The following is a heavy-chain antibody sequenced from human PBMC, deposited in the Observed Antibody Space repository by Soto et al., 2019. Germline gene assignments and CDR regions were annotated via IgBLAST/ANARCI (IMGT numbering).Heavy chain of an antibody. CDR1: GFTFSGSA. J-gene: IGHJ6*03. V-gene: IGHV3-73*01. CDR2: IRSKPNNYAT. Sequence: EVQLVESGGGLVQPGGSLKLSCAASGFTFSGSAMHWVRQASGKGLEWVGRIRSKPNNYATADGASVKGRFTISRDDSKNTAYLQMNSLNTEDTAVYYCSRQASDFLSGKPQYYMDVCGKGTTVTVSS. CDR3: SRQASDFLSGKPQYYMDV. D-gene: IGHD3-3*01.